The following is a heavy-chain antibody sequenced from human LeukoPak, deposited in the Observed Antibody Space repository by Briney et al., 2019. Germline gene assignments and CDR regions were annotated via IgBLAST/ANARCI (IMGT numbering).Heavy chain of an antibody. CDR2: IYYSGST. Sequence: SETLSLTCTVSGGSISSYYWSWIRQPPGKGLEWIGYIYYSGSTNYNPSLKSRVTISVDTSKNQFSLKLSSVTAADTAVYYCARDHRNYQLRLDYWGQGTLVTVSS. CDR1: GGSISSYY. J-gene: IGHJ4*02. V-gene: IGHV4-59*01. CDR3: ARDHRNYQLRLDY. D-gene: IGHD2-2*01.